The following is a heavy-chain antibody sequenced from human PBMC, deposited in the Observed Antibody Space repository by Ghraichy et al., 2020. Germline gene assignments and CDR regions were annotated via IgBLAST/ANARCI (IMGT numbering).Heavy chain of an antibody. D-gene: IGHD6-13*01. CDR1: GYTFTDNY. CDR3: ARGIAAAGIYYYGMDV. V-gene: IGHV1-2*06. CDR2: INPNSGGA. Sequence: ASVKGSCKASGYTFTDNYMHWVRQAPGQGLEWMGRINPNSGGANYAQKFQGRVTMTRDRSTSTADMELSGLRSDDTAVYYCARGIAAAGIYYYGMDVWGQGTTVTVSS. J-gene: IGHJ6*02.